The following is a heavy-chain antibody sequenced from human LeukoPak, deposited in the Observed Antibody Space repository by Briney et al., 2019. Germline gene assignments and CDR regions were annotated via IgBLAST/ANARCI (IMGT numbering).Heavy chain of an antibody. D-gene: IGHD5-24*01. V-gene: IGHV4-34*01. CDR2: INHSGST. CDR1: GGSFSGYY. Sequence: SETLSLTCAVYGGSFSGYYWSWIRQPPGKGLEWIGEINHSGSTNYNPSLKSRVTISVDTSKNQFSLKLSSVTAADTALYYCARDSGYNVNDHDVNAFDIWGQGTMVTISS. CDR3: ARDSGYNVNDHDVNAFDI. J-gene: IGHJ3*02.